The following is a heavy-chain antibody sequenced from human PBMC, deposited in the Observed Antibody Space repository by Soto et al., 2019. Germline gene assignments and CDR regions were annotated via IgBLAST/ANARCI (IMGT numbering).Heavy chain of an antibody. Sequence: SETLSLTCTVSGGSISSYYWSWIRQPAGKGLEWLGYTYQSGSAYYNPSLKSRVTISVDRSKNQFSLNVTSVTAADTAVYYCARDYYGMDVWGQGTTVTVSS. CDR1: GGSISSYY. J-gene: IGHJ6*02. CDR2: TYQSGSA. CDR3: ARDYYGMDV. V-gene: IGHV4-59*12.